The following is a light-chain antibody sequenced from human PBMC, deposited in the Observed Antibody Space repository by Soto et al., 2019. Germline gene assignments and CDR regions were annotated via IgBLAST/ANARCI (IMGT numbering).Light chain of an antibody. CDR3: QQYINWPPTFT. Sequence: IVMTQSPATLSVSPGERVTLSCRASQSVSSDLAWYQQKPGQVPRLLIFAASTRATGIPDRFSASGYGTEITLAISSLQSEDFAVYYCQQYINWPPTFTFGQGTKLEIK. J-gene: IGKJ2*01. V-gene: IGKV3-15*01. CDR2: AAS. CDR1: QSVSSD.